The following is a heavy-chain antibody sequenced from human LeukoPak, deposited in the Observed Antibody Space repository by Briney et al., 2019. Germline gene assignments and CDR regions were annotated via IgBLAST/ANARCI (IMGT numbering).Heavy chain of an antibody. D-gene: IGHD7-27*01. J-gene: IGHJ4*02. CDR3: AKDGGLWVSAHWGDS. CDR1: GFTFSSYA. CDR2: IGGSSGST. V-gene: IGHV3-23*01. Sequence: PGGSLRLSCAASGFTFSSYAMRWVRQAPGKGLEWVSSIGGSSGSTYYADSVKGRFTNSRDNSKNTLYLQMNSLRAEDTAVYYCAKDGGLWVSAHWGDSWGRGTLVTVSS.